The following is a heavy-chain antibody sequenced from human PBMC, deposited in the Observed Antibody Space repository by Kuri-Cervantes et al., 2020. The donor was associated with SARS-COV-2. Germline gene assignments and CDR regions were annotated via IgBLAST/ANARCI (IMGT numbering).Heavy chain of an antibody. Sequence: GESLKISCAASGFIFRSFHMHWVRQAPGKGLEWVARISYEGTKKNYADSVKGRFTVSRDNAKNSLYLQMNSLRAEDTAVYYCAREGHDYSNLRTPYYYYYYMDVWGKGTTVTVSS. CDR3: AREGHDYSNLRTPYYYYYYMDV. J-gene: IGHJ6*03. V-gene: IGHV3-30-3*01. D-gene: IGHD4-11*01. CDR1: GFIFRSFH. CDR2: ISYEGTKK.